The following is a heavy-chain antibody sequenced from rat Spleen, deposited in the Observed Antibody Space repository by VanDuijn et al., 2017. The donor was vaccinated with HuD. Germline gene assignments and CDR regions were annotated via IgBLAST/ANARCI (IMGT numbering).Heavy chain of an antibody. CDR1: GLSLTSNS. CDR3: ARGGYAGSYYSFDY. CDR2: IWSTGDT. D-gene: IGHD1-12*02. Sequence: QVQLKESGPGLVQPSQTLSLTCTVSGLSLTSNSVGWIRQPPGKGLEWMGVIWSTGDTDYNSAIKSRLRISRDTSKSQVFLKMNSLQTEDTATYYCARGGYAGSYYSFDYWGQGVMVTVSS. V-gene: IGHV2-47*01. J-gene: IGHJ2*01.